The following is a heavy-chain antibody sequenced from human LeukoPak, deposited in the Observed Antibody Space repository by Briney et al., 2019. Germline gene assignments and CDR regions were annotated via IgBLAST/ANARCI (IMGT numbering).Heavy chain of an antibody. Sequence: PGGSLRLSCAASGFTFSSYSMNWVRQAPGKGLEWVSSISSSSSYIYYADSVKGRLTISRDNAKNSLYLQMNSLRAEDTAVYYCARDLDYYDSSGPSSDWGQGTLVTVSS. CDR3: ARDLDYYDSSGPSSD. D-gene: IGHD3-22*01. CDR2: ISSSSSYI. V-gene: IGHV3-21*01. J-gene: IGHJ4*02. CDR1: GFTFSSYS.